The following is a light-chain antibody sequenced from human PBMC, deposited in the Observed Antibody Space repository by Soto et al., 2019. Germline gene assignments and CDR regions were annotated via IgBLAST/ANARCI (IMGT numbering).Light chain of an antibody. CDR1: QGIITY. J-gene: IGKJ4*01. CDR2: GSS. Sequence: IQLTQSPSSLSASVGDSVTITCRASQGIITYLAWYQQKPGKAPNLLIYGSSTLQSGVPLRFSGSGSGTDFTLTINSLQAEDSATYYCQQTRSYPSTFGGGTKVDIK. CDR3: QQTRSYPST. V-gene: IGKV1-9*01.